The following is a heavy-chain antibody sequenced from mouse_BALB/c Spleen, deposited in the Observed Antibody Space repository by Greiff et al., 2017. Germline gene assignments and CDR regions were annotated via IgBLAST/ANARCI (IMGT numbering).Heavy chain of an antibody. CDR2: INPFNVGA. V-gene: IGHV1-14*01. CDR1: GYTFTSYV. J-gene: IGHJ2*01. D-gene: IGHD1-2*01. CDR3: ARGTATDY. Sequence: VQLQQPGPELVKPGASVKMSCKASGYTFTSYVMHWVKQKPGQGLEWIGYINPFNVGAKNNEKFKGKATLTSDKPSSTAYMELSSLTSEDSAVYYCARGTATDYWGQGTTLTVSS.